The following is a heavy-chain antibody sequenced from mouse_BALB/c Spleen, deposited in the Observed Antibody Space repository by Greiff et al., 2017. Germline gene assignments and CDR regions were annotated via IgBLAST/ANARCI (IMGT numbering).Heavy chain of an antibody. Sequence: EVKLMESGGGLVQPGGSLKLSCAASGFTFSSYGMSWVRQTPDKRLELVATINSNGGSTYYPDSVKGRFTISRDNAKNTLYLQMSSLKSEDTAMYYCARGYYGYWYFDVWGAGTTVTVSS. V-gene: IGHV5-6-3*01. D-gene: IGHD1-1*01. CDR1: GFTFSSYG. CDR3: ARGYYGYWYFDV. J-gene: IGHJ1*01. CDR2: INSNGGST.